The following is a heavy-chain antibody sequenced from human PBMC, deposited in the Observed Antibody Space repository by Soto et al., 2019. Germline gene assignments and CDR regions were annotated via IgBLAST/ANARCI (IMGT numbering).Heavy chain of an antibody. CDR1: GFTFSSYS. Sequence: GGSLRLSCAASGFTFSSYSMNWVRQAPGKGLEWVSYISSSSSTIYYADSVKGRFTISRDNAKNSLYLQMNSLRAEDTAVYYCASRYCSSTSCYYFDYWGQGTLVTVSS. CDR3: ASRYCSSTSCYYFDY. D-gene: IGHD2-2*01. J-gene: IGHJ4*02. CDR2: ISSSSSTI. V-gene: IGHV3-48*01.